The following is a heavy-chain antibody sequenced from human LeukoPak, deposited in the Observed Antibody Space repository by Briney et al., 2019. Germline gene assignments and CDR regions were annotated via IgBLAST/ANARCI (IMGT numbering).Heavy chain of an antibody. CDR3: AREYPKGGSYRFDP. Sequence: SQTLSLTCTVSGGSISSGDYSWSWIRQPPGKGLEWIGEINHSGSTNYNPSLKSRVTISVDTPKNQFSLKLSSVTAADTAVYYCAREYPKGGSYRFDPWGQGTLVTVSS. CDR2: INHSGST. D-gene: IGHD1-26*01. V-gene: IGHV4-30-2*01. CDR1: GGSISSGDYS. J-gene: IGHJ5*02.